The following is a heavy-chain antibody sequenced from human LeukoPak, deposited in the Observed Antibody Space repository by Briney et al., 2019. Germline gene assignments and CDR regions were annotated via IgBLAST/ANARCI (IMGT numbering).Heavy chain of an antibody. CDR2: IYHSGDT. Sequence: SKTLSLTCTVSGGSISNSSYYWGWIRQPPGKGLEWIGSIYHSGDTYYNPSLKSRVTISVDTAKNQFSLKLDSVTAADTAVYYCAKGTSSGWYYFDYWGKGTLVTVSS. J-gene: IGHJ4*02. D-gene: IGHD6-19*01. V-gene: IGHV4-39*07. CDR1: GGSISNSSYY. CDR3: AKGTSSGWYYFDY.